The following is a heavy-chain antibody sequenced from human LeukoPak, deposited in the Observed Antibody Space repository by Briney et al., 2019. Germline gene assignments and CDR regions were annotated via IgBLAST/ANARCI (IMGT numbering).Heavy chain of an antibody. Sequence: GGSLRLSCAASGFTFSDYYMSWIRQAPGKGLEWVSYISNSGTTIYYADSVKGRFTISRDNAKNSLYLQMNSLRAEDTAMYYCARALAGFSSDPWGQGTLVTVSS. CDR3: ARALAGFSSDP. D-gene: IGHD6-6*01. CDR2: ISNSGTTI. V-gene: IGHV3-11*01. CDR1: GFTFSDYY. J-gene: IGHJ5*02.